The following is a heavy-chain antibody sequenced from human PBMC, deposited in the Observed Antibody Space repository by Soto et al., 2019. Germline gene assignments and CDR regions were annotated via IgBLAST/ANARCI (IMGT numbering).Heavy chain of an antibody. CDR1: GFTFSDYY. V-gene: IGHV3-11*01. Sequence: LRLSCAASGFTFSDYYMTWIRQAPGKGLEWVSYISGGGTTIYYADSVKGRFTVSRDNAKKSLYLQMNSLRAEDTAVYYCAGDPYYYASEYWGQGTLVTVSS. D-gene: IGHD3-10*01. CDR3: AGDPYYYASEY. J-gene: IGHJ4*02. CDR2: ISGGGTTI.